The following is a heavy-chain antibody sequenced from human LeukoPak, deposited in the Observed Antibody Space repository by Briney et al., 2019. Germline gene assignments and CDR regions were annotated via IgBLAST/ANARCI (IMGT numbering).Heavy chain of an antibody. CDR1: GFTFSTYW. Sequence: GGSLRLSCTASGFTFSTYWMSWVRQAPGKGLEWVANIIQDGSQKYYVDSVKGRFTIPRDNAKNSLYLQMNSLRAEDTAVYYCARDKSYGDSEDYWGQGTLVTVSS. CDR2: IIQDGSQK. J-gene: IGHJ4*02. CDR3: ARDKSYGDSEDY. V-gene: IGHV3-7*05. D-gene: IGHD4-17*01.